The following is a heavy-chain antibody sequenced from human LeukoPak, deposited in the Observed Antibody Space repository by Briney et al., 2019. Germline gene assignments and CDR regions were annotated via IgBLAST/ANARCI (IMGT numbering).Heavy chain of an antibody. CDR2: IRNQANNYAT. Sequence: GGSLRLSCEASGFTFSGHAVHWVRQASGKGLEWVGRIRNQANNYATAYAASVTGRFTVSRDDSKNTAYLQMNSLKTEDTAVYYCTRMGVTVPEGAGDYWGQGTLVTVSS. CDR3: TRMGVTVPEGAGDY. CDR1: GFTFSGHA. D-gene: IGHD2-21*02. J-gene: IGHJ4*02. V-gene: IGHV3-73*01.